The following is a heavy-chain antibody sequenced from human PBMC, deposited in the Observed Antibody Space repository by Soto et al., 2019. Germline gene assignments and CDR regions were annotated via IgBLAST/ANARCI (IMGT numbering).Heavy chain of an antibody. D-gene: IGHD6-19*01. CDR3: ARGGYSSGWYAGGLLVYAFDI. CDR1: GGFLSSDY. V-gene: IGHV4-59*01. Sequence: SETLCLTCTVSGGFLSSDYWSWIRQPPGKGMEWFGYIYYSGSTNYNPSLKSRVTISVDTSKNQFSLKLSSVTAADTAVYYCARGGYSSGWYAGGLLVYAFDIWGQGTMVTVSS. CDR2: IYYSGST. J-gene: IGHJ3*02.